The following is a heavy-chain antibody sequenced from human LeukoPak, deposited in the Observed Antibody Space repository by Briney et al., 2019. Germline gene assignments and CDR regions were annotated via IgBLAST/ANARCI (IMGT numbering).Heavy chain of an antibody. CDR2: ISGSGGST. CDR1: GFTFSSYA. D-gene: IGHD6-13*01. J-gene: IGHJ4*02. V-gene: IGHV3-23*01. Sequence: PGGSLRLSCAASGFTFSSYAMSWVRQAPGKGLEWVSAISGSGGSTYYADSVKGRFTISRDNSKNTLYLQMNSLRAEDTAVYYCAKDAAPQIVTRLRIAAAGGDYWGQGTLVTVSS. CDR3: AKDAAPQIVTRLRIAAAGGDY.